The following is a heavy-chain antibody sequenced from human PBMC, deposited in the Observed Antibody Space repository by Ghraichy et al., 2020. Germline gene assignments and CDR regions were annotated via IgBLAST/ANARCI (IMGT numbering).Heavy chain of an antibody. D-gene: IGHD3-10*01. V-gene: IGHV1-18*01. Sequence: ASVKVSCKASGYTFTSYGISWVRQAPGQGLEWMGWISAYNGDTNYAQKLQGRVTMTTDTSTSTAYMELRSLRSDDTAVYYCARDGPSYGSGSYHLRWGQGTLVTVSS. CDR2: ISAYNGDT. CDR3: ARDGPSYGSGSYHLR. J-gene: IGHJ4*02. CDR1: GYTFTSYG.